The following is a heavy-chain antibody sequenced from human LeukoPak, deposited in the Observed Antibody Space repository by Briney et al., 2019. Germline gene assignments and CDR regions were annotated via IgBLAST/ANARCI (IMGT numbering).Heavy chain of an antibody. Sequence: GESLKISGKASGYSFTTYWIGWVRQMPGKGLDWMGIIYPGDSETRYSPSFQGQVTISADKSISTAYLQWSSLKASDTAMYYCARHLAAAGYNDYWGQGTLVTVSS. CDR3: ARHLAAAGYNDY. CDR1: GYSFTTYW. CDR2: IYPGDSET. V-gene: IGHV5-51*01. D-gene: IGHD6-13*01. J-gene: IGHJ4*02.